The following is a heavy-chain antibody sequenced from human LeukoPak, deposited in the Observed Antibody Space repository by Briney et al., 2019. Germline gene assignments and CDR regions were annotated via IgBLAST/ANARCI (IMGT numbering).Heavy chain of an antibody. J-gene: IGHJ4*02. CDR2: ISAYSGNT. CDR3: ARGGAAAGTETWVH. CDR1: GYIFTDHF. V-gene: IGHV1-18*04. Sequence: GASVKVSCKSSGYIFTDHFIHWVRQAPGQGLEWMGWISAYSGNTNYAQNLQGRVTMTTDTSTSTAYMELRSLRSDDTAVYYCARGGAAAGTETWVHWGQGTLVTVSS. D-gene: IGHD6-13*01.